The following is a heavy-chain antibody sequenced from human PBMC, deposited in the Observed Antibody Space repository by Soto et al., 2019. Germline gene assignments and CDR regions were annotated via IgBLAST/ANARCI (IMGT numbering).Heavy chain of an antibody. CDR3: AKDGNIVATIFHEYYYMDV. J-gene: IGHJ6*03. Sequence: GGSLRLSCAASGFTFSSYAMSWVRQAPGKGLEWVSAISGSGGSTYYADSVKGRFTISRDNSKNTLYLQMNSLRAEDTAVYYCAKDGNIVATIFHEYYYMDVWGQGTTVTVSS. CDR1: GFTFSSYA. CDR2: ISGSGGST. D-gene: IGHD5-12*01. V-gene: IGHV3-23*01.